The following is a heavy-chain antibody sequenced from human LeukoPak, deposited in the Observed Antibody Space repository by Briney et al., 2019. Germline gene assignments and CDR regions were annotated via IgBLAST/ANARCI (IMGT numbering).Heavy chain of an antibody. V-gene: IGHV3-21*01. D-gene: IGHD1-14*01. CDR2: ISSSSSYI. J-gene: IGHJ5*02. CDR1: GFTFSSYS. Sequence: GGSLRLSCAASGFTFSSYSMNWVRQAPGKGLEWVSSISSSSSYIYYADSVKGRFTISRDNAKNSLYLQMNSLRAEDTAVYYCARDLTDPNPNWFDPWGQGTLVTVSS. CDR3: ARDLTDPNPNWFDP.